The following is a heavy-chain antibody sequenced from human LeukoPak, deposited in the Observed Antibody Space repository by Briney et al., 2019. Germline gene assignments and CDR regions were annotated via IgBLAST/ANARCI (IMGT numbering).Heavy chain of an antibody. CDR1: GYTFTGYY. CDR2: INPNSGDT. Sequence: ASVKVSCKASGYTFTGYYMHWVRQAPGQGLEWMGRINPNSGDTNYAQKLQGRVTMTTDTSTSTAYMELRSLRSEDTAVYYCARWGGYGSGEENWFDPWGQGTLVTVSS. J-gene: IGHJ5*02. CDR3: ARWGGYGSGEENWFDP. V-gene: IGHV1-2*06. D-gene: IGHD3-10*01.